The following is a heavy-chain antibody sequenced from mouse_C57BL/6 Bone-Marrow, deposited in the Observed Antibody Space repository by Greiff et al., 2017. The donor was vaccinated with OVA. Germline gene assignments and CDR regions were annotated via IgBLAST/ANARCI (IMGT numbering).Heavy chain of an antibody. CDR2: IWSGGST. Sequence: QVQLKESGPGLVQPSQSLSITCTVSGFSLTSYGVHWVRQSPGKGLEWLGVIWSGGSTDYNAAFISRLSISKDNSKSKVFFKMNSLQADDTAIYYCARNGITTVVATTDWYFDVWGTGTTVTVSS. D-gene: IGHD1-1*01. J-gene: IGHJ1*03. V-gene: IGHV2-2*01. CDR3: ARNGITTVVATTDWYFDV. CDR1: GFSLTSYG.